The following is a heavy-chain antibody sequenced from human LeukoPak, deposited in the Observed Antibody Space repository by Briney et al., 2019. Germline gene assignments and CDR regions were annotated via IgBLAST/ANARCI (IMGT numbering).Heavy chain of an antibody. CDR3: ARGMASDFWSGFYYYGMDV. Sequence: GGSLRLSCAASGFTFSSYWMHWVRQAPGKGLEWVAVISYDGSNKYYADSVKGRFTVSRDNSKNTLYLQMNSLRAEDTAVYYCARGMASDFWSGFYYYGMDVWGQGTTVTVSS. CDR1: GFTFSSYW. J-gene: IGHJ6*02. V-gene: IGHV3-30*03. CDR2: ISYDGSNK. D-gene: IGHD3-3*01.